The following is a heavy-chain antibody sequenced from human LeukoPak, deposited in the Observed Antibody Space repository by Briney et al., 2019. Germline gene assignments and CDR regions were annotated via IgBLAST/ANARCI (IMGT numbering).Heavy chain of an antibody. Sequence: GRSLRLSCAASGFSFSTYGMHWVRQAPGKGLEWVTVISYDRSDKYYADSVKGRFTISRDNSRNTLYLQMNSLRVEDTAVYYCAKEVVTLTLDYWGQGTLVTVSS. D-gene: IGHD2-21*02. CDR2: ISYDRSDK. CDR3: AKEVVTLTLDY. V-gene: IGHV3-30*18. J-gene: IGHJ4*02. CDR1: GFSFSTYG.